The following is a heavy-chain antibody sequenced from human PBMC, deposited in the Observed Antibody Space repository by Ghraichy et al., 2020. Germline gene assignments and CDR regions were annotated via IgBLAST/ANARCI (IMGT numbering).Heavy chain of an antibody. D-gene: IGHD5-24*01. CDR3: ARDLPPPGGSTMGPGDY. CDR2: INAGNGNT. J-gene: IGHJ4*02. CDR1: GDKFKSQN. V-gene: IGHV1-3*01. Sequence: ASVKVSCKAAGDKFKSQNMRWEREARGQREKKMGWINAGNGNTKYSQKFQGRVTFTRDTSASTAYMELSSLRPEDTAVYYCARDLPPPGGSTMGPGDYWGQG.